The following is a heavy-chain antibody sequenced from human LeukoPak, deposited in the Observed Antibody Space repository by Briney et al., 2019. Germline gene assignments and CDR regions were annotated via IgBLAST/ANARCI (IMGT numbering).Heavy chain of an antibody. Sequence: GGSLRLSCEASGFTFGYHWMHWVRQVPGKGLVWVARIQNDGISTTYADSVKGRFTISRDNAKNTLYLQMISLSDEDTAVYYCGKGAEYFFDSSGLIDYWGQGTLVTVYS. J-gene: IGHJ4*02. CDR1: GFTFGYHW. CDR2: IQNDGIST. CDR3: GKGAEYFFDSSGLIDY. D-gene: IGHD3-22*01. V-gene: IGHV3-74*01.